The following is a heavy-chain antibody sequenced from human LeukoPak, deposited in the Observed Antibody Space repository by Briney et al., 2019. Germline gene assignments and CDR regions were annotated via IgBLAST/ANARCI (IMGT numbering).Heavy chain of an antibody. D-gene: IGHD6-19*01. CDR2: IYPGDSDT. Sequence: GESLKISCKGSGYSFTSYWIGWARQMPGKGLEWMGIIYPGDSDTRYSSSFQGQVTISADKSISTAYLQWSSLKASDTAMYYCARLNRYSSGWNYYFDYWGQGTLVTVSS. J-gene: IGHJ4*02. CDR1: GYSFTSYW. CDR3: ARLNRYSSGWNYYFDY. V-gene: IGHV5-51*01.